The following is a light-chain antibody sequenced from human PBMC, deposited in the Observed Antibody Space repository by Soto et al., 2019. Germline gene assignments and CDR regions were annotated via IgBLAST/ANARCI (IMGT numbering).Light chain of an antibody. CDR3: QQYASSPLT. CDR1: QSVRSNY. J-gene: IGKJ4*01. Sequence: EIMLTQSPGTLSLSSGERATLSCRASQSVRSNYLAGYQQKPGQAPRLLIYGASSRATAIPDRFGGSASGTDFALTISRLEPEEFAVYYYQQYASSPLTFGGGTKVEIK. V-gene: IGKV3-20*01. CDR2: GAS.